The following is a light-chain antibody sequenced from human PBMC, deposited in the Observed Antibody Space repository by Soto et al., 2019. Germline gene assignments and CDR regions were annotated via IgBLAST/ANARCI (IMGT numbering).Light chain of an antibody. J-gene: IGLJ2*01. CDR2: EVT. CDR3: SSFAGGGNPVL. Sequence: QSALTQPPSASGSLGQSVTISCTGTSSDVGGYNYVSWHQQHPGKAPKVMIYEVTKRPPWVPDRFSGSKSGNTASLTVSGLQAEDEADYCCSSFAGGGNPVLLGGGTKVTVL. V-gene: IGLV2-8*01. CDR1: SSDVGGYNY.